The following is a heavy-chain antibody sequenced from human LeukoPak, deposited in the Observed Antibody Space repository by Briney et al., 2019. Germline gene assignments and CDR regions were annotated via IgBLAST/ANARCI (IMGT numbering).Heavy chain of an antibody. CDR1: GHTFTGYY. CDR2: INPNSGGT. Sequence: GASVKVSCKASGHTFTGYYMHWVRQAPGQGLELMGWINPNSGGTNYAQKFQGRVTMTRDTSISTAYMELSRLRSDDTAVYYCAREGYCSGGSCYLARFDYRGQGTLVTVSS. V-gene: IGHV1-2*02. J-gene: IGHJ4*02. D-gene: IGHD2-15*01. CDR3: AREGYCSGGSCYLARFDY.